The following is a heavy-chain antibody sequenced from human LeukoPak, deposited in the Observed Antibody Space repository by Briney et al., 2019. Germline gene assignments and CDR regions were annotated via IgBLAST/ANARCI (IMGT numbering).Heavy chain of an antibody. J-gene: IGHJ4*02. CDR1: GFTFSSYG. V-gene: IGHV3-33*01. CDR3: AREIYSYGRYFDY. Sequence: GRSLRLSCAASGFTFSSYGMHWVRQAPGKGLEWVAVIWYDGSNKYHADSVKGRFTISRDNSKNTLYLQMNSLRAEDTAVYYCAREIYSYGRYFDYWGQGTLVTVSS. D-gene: IGHD5-18*01. CDR2: IWYDGSNK.